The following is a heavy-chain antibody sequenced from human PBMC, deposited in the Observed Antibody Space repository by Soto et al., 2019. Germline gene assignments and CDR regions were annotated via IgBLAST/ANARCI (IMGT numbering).Heavy chain of an antibody. CDR3: ARGGVRVRGVIIRWFDP. Sequence: QVQLQQWGAGLLKPSETLSLTCAVYGGSFSGYYWSWIRQPPGKGLEWIGEINHSGSTNYNPSLKSRVPISVDTSKNQFSLKLSSVPAADTAVYYCARGGVRVRGVIIRWFDPWGQGTLVTVSS. CDR1: GGSFSGYY. D-gene: IGHD3-10*01. CDR2: INHSGST. V-gene: IGHV4-34*01. J-gene: IGHJ5*02.